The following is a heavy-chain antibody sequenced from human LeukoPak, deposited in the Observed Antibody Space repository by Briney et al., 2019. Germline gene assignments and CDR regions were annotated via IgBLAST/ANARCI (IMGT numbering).Heavy chain of an antibody. CDR1: GFTFTNSA. CDR3: AAAPIEMQQRGFDY. V-gene: IGHV1-58*02. D-gene: IGHD5-24*01. J-gene: IGHJ4*02. Sequence: GASVKVSCKASGFTFTNSAMQWVRQARGQRLEWIGWIVVASGNTKYAQKFQERVTITRDMSTSTAYMELSSLSLEDTAVYYCAAAPIEMQQRGFDYWGQGTLVTVSP. CDR2: IVVASGNT.